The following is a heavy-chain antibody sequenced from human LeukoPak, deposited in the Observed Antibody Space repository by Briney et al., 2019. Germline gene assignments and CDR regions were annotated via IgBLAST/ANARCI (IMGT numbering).Heavy chain of an antibody. CDR2: INPNSDGT. Sequence: GASVKVSCKASGYTFTGYYMHWVRQAPGQGLEWMGWINPNSDGTNYAQKFQGRVTMTRDTSISTAYMELSRLRSDDTAVYYCARVWRIAAAWYYFDYWGQGTLVTVSS. CDR3: ARVWRIAAAWYYFDY. CDR1: GYTFTGYY. J-gene: IGHJ4*02. V-gene: IGHV1-2*02. D-gene: IGHD6-13*01.